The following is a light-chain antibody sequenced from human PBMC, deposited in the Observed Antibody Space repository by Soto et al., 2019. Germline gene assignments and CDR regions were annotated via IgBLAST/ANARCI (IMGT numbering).Light chain of an antibody. Sequence: DIQMTQSPSSLSASVGDRVTITCRASQNIVRYLNWYQHTPGQAPKLLIFGASRLESGVPSRFSGIGSGTFFTLTISSLQPEDFAIYYCQQSYSNLYTFGQATRLEIK. V-gene: IGKV1-39*01. CDR3: QQSYSNLYT. CDR2: GAS. CDR1: QNIVRY. J-gene: IGKJ2*01.